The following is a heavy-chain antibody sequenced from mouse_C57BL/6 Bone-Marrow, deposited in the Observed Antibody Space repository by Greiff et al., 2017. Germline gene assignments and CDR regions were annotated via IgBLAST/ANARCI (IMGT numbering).Heavy chain of an antibody. J-gene: IGHJ1*03. V-gene: IGHV1-74*01. D-gene: IGHD2-1*01. CDR3: AIYGNGDWYFDV. Sequence: VKLLESGAELVKPGASLKVSCKASGYTFTSYWMPWVKQSPGQGLEWIGRIRPSDSDTYYTQKVKGKVTLTVDKSSSTAYMQLSSLTSEDSAVYYCAIYGNGDWYFDVWGTGTTVTVSS. CDR1: GYTFTSYW. CDR2: IRPSDSDT.